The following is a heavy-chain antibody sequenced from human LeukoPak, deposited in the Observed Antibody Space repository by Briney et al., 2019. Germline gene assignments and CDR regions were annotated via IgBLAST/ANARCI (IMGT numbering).Heavy chain of an antibody. CDR3: ATDLYSSGWYYFDY. V-gene: IGHV1-24*01. J-gene: IGHJ4*02. D-gene: IGHD6-19*01. CDR1: GYTLTELS. Sequence: ASVKVSCKVSGYTLTELSMHWVRQAPGKGLEWMGGFDTEDGETIYAQKFQGRVTMTEDTSTDTAYMELSSLRSEDTAVYYCATDLYSSGWYYFDYWGQGTLVTVSS. CDR2: FDTEDGET.